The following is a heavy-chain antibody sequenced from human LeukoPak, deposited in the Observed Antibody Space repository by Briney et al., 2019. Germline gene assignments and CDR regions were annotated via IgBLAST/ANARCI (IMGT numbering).Heavy chain of an antibody. CDR3: ARDKDWGFDY. D-gene: IGHD3/OR15-3a*01. CDR1: GFTFSSYS. CDR2: ISSSSSYI. Sequence: TGGSLRLSCAASGFTFSSYSMNWVRQAPGKGLEWDSSISSSSSYIYYADSVMGRFTISRDNAKNSLYLQMNSLRDDDTAVYFCARDKDWGFDYWGQGTLVTVSS. J-gene: IGHJ4*02. V-gene: IGHV3-21*01.